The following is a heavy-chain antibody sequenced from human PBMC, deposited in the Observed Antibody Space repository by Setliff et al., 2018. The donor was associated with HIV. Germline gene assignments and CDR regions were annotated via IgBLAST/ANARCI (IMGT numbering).Heavy chain of an antibody. V-gene: IGHV3-33*08. J-gene: IGHJ3*02. CDR3: ARHSDWYGNDAFDI. D-gene: IGHD6-19*01. Sequence: PGGSLRLSCAASGFTFSSYGMHWVRQAPGKGLEWVAVIWYDGSNKYYADSVKGRFTISRDNSKNTLYLQMNSLRGEDTAVYYCARHSDWYGNDAFDIWGQGTRVTVSS. CDR1: GFTFSSYG. CDR2: IWYDGSNK.